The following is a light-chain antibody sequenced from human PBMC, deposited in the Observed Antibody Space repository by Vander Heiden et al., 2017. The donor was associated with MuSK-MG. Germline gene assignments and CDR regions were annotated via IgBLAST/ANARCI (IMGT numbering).Light chain of an antibody. Sequence: DIQMTQSPSSLSASVGDRVTITCQASQDISNYLNWYQQNPGTPPKLLIDDASNLETGVPSRLSGRGSGKDFTSPTRSRKPEDMATYDGKQYENLLLTFGEGTKVEIK. CDR2: DAS. J-gene: IGKJ4*01. CDR1: QDISNY. V-gene: IGKV1-33*01. CDR3: KQYENLLLT.